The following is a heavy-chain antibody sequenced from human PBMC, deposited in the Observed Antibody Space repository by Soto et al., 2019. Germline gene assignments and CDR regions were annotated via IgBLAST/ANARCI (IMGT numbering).Heavy chain of an antibody. V-gene: IGHV3-53*01. CDR1: GFSVSNNY. CDR3: ARGPYESSGYSFDY. Sequence: WGSLRLSCSASGFSVSNNYMSWVRQAPGRGLEWVSVIYRSGSTYHADSVKGRFTISRDNSKNTVNLQMNSLRAEDTAVYYCARGPYESSGYSFDYWGQGTLVTVSS. D-gene: IGHD3-22*01. CDR2: IYRSGST. J-gene: IGHJ4*02.